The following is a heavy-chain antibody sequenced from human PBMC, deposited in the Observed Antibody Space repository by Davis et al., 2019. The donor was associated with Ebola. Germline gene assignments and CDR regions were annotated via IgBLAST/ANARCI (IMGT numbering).Heavy chain of an antibody. V-gene: IGHV1-69*05. CDR3: ARSDPPDSHGDY. Sequence: SVKVSCKASGGTFSSYAISWVRQAPGQGLEWMGGIIPIFGTANYAQKFQGRVTMTRDTSTSTVYMELSSLRSEDTAVYYCARSDPPDSHGDYWGQGTLVTVSS. J-gene: IGHJ4*02. CDR2: IIPIFGTA. D-gene: IGHD3-22*01. CDR1: GGTFSSYA.